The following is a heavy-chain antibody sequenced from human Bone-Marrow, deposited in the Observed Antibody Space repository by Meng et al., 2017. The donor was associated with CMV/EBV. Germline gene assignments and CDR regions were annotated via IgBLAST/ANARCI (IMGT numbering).Heavy chain of an antibody. V-gene: IGHV3-9*01. D-gene: IGHD6-13*01. Sequence: SLKISCAASGFTFDDYAMHWVRQAPGKGLEWVSGISWNSGSIGYADSVKGRFTISRDNAKNSLYLQMNSLRAEDTAVYYCARDDIAAAGMGYYYYYGMDVWGQGTTVTGSS. CDR1: GFTFDDYA. CDR2: ISWNSGSI. CDR3: ARDDIAAAGMGYYYYYGMDV. J-gene: IGHJ6*01.